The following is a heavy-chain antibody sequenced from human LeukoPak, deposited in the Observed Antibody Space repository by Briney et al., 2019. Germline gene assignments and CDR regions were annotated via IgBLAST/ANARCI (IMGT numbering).Heavy chain of an antibody. CDR2: VSETGDGT. CDR3: AKIHDYGPFTDY. CDR1: GFSFSSYA. D-gene: IGHD4-17*01. J-gene: IGHJ4*02. Sequence: PGGSLRLSCAVSGFSFSSYAMSWVRQAPGKGLEWVSTVSETGDGTYYADSVKGRFIISRDNSKNTFYLQMDSLRAEDTALYYCAKIHDYGPFTDYWGQGTLVTVSS. V-gene: IGHV3-23*01.